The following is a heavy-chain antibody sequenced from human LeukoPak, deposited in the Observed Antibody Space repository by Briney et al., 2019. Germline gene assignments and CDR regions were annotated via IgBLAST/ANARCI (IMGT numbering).Heavy chain of an antibody. D-gene: IGHD3-10*01. CDR3: ARGGWFGELLFDY. CDR2: ISSSSSTI. CDR1: GFTFSYYS. Sequence: GGSLRLSCAASGFTFSYYSMNWVRQAPGKGLEWVSYISSSSSTIYYADSVKGRFTISRDNARDSLYLQMNSLRAEDTALYYCARGGWFGELLFDYWGQGTLVTVSS. J-gene: IGHJ4*02. V-gene: IGHV3-48*01.